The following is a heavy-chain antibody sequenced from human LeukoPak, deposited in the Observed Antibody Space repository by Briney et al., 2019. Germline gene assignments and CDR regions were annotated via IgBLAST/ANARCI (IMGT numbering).Heavy chain of an antibody. J-gene: IGHJ4*02. V-gene: IGHV3-7*01. D-gene: IGHD3-10*01. CDR2: IKKDGSEK. CDR3: ARGPPYGARSDYLDY. CDR1: GFTFSNHW. Sequence: GGSLRLSCAASGFTFSNHWMSWVRQAPGKGLEWVADIKKDGSEKNQVDSVTISRDNAKNSLYLQMNSLRAEDTAVYYCARGPPYGARSDYLDYWGQGTLVTVSS.